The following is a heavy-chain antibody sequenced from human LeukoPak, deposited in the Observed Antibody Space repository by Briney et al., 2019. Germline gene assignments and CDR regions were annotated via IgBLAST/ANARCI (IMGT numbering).Heavy chain of an antibody. CDR3: VRQTRDGYNYHY. CDR1: GGSISSSSYY. V-gene: IGHV4-39*01. J-gene: IGHJ4*02. Sequence: SETLSLTCTVSGGSISSSSYYWGWIRQPPGKGLEWIGSIYYSGSTYYNPSLKSRVTISADTSRNQFSLKLSSVTAADTAVYYCVRQTRDGYNYHYWGQGTLVTVSS. CDR2: IYYSGST. D-gene: IGHD5-24*01.